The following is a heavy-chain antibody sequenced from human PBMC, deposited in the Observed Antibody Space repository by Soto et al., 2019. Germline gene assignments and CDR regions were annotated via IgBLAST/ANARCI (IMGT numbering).Heavy chain of an antibody. Sequence: EVQLVASGGGLVQPGGSLRLACAASGFTFSGHRMTWVRQAPGKGLERVANIDRDGSGKYYVDSVRGRFTISRDNAENSLYLQMSSLRAEDTAVYYCARITVAQNEYLDSWGQGARVTVSS. CDR3: ARITVAQNEYLDS. V-gene: IGHV3-7*01. CDR1: GFTFSGHR. D-gene: IGHD4-17*01. CDR2: IDRDGSGK. J-gene: IGHJ4*02.